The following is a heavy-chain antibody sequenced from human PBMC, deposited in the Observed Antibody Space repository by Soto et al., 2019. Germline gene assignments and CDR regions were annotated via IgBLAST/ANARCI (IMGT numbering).Heavy chain of an antibody. V-gene: IGHV4-59*08. CDR3: ARLVWSYGTWFDP. J-gene: IGHJ5*02. Sequence: PSETLCVTCTVSGGSISSYYWSWIRQPPGKGLEWIGYIYYSGSTNYNPSLKSRVTISVDTSKNQFSLKLSSVTAADTAVYYCARLVWSYGTWFDPWGQGTLVTVS. D-gene: IGHD5-18*01. CDR2: IYYSGST. CDR1: GGSISSYY.